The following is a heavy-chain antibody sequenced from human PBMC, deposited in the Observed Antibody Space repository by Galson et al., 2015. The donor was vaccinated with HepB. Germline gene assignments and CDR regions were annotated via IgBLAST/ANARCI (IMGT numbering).Heavy chain of an antibody. Sequence: SVKVSCKASGGTFSSYAISWVRQAPGQGLEWMGIIDPTGGSTSYAQKFQGRVTLTRDTSTSTVYMDLSSLRSEDTAVYYCATHRGKSSVDFDYWGQGTLVTVSS. J-gene: IGHJ4*02. CDR2: IDPTGGST. V-gene: IGHV1-46*01. CDR1: GGTFSSYA. D-gene: IGHD3-22*01. CDR3: ATHRGKSSVDFDY.